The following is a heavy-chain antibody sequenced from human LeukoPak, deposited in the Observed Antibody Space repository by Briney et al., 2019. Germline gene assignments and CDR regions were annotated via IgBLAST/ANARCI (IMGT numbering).Heavy chain of an antibody. J-gene: IGHJ4*02. CDR3: ATYRQVLLPFES. Sequence: PGGSLRLSCAASGFTFSSYWMIWVRQPPGKGLEWVSSIFPSGGEIHYADSVRGRFTISRDNSKSTLSLQMNSLGAEDTAIYYCATYRQVLLPFESWGQGTLVTVSS. D-gene: IGHD2-8*02. CDR2: IFPSGGEI. CDR1: GFTFSSYW. V-gene: IGHV3-23*01.